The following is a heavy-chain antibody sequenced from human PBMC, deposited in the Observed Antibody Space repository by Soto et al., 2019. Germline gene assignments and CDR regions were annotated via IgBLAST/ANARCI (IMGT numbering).Heavy chain of an antibody. CDR1: GGTFSSYT. J-gene: IGHJ4*02. CDR3: ARDRGYCSSTSCYSFDY. V-gene: IGHV1-69*04. CDR2: IIPTLGIA. D-gene: IGHD2-2*02. Sequence: SVKVSCKASGGTFSSYTISWVRQAPGQGLEWMGRIIPTLGIANYAQKFQGRVTITADKSTSTAYMELSSLRSEDTAVYYCARDRGYCSSTSCYSFDYWGQGTLVTVSS.